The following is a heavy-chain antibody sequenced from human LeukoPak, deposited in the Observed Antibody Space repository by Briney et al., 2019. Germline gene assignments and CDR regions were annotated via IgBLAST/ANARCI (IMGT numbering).Heavy chain of an antibody. CDR3: AKGGSYYDSRLDY. CDR1: GFTFRSYG. V-gene: IGHV3-30*18. J-gene: IGHJ4*02. Sequence: GGSLRLSCAAPGFTFRSYGMHWVRQAPGKGLEWVALISYDGNNKYYADSVKGRFTISRDNSKNTLYLQMNSLRAEDTAVYYCAKGGSYYDSRLDYWGQGTLVTVSS. CDR2: ISYDGNNK. D-gene: IGHD3-22*01.